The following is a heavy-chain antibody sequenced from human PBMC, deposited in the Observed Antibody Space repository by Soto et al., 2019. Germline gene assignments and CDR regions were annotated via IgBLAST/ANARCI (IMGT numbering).Heavy chain of an antibody. CDR1: GGSISSGGYY. J-gene: IGHJ4*02. CDR2: IYYSGST. V-gene: IGHV4-31*03. D-gene: IGHD3-22*01. CDR3: ASDLNYYDSSGYLPLGY. Sequence: QVQLQESGPGLVKPSQTLSLTCTVSGGSISSGGYYWSWIRQHPGKGLEWIGYIYYSGSTYYNPALTGRVTISVDTSKNQFSMKLSSVTAADTAVYYCASDLNYYDSSGYLPLGYWGQGTLVTVSS.